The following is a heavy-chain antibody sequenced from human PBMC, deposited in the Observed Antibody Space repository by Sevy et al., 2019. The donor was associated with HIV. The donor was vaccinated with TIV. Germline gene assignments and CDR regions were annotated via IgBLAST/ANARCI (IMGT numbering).Heavy chain of an antibody. CDR3: ASKGGSRPTDAFDT. CDR1: GFSFSWYW. J-gene: IGHJ3*02. Sequence: GGSLRLSCAASGFSFSWYWRSWVRQTPEKGREWVANIKQDGSEKNYVDSVKGRFIISSDNAKNSLYLQMNSLRVEDTAVYYCASKGGSRPTDAFDTWGQGTMVTVSS. CDR2: IKQDGSEK. D-gene: IGHD3-10*01. V-gene: IGHV3-7*01.